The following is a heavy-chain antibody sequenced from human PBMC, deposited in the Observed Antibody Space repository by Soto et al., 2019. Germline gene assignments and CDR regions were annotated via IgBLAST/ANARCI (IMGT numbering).Heavy chain of an antibody. CDR3: ASVRFGESRDY. Sequence: GGSLRLSCAASGFTFSSYSMNWIRQAPGKGLEWVSYISSSSSTIYYADSVKGRFTISRDNAKNSLYLQMNSLRAEDTAVYYCASVRFGESRDYWGQGTLVTVSS. CDR2: ISSSSSTI. CDR1: GFTFSSYS. D-gene: IGHD3-10*01. V-gene: IGHV3-48*01. J-gene: IGHJ4*02.